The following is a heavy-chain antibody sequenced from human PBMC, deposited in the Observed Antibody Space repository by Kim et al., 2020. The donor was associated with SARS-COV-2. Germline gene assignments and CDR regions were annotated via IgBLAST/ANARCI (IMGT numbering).Heavy chain of an antibody. Sequence: GGSLRLSCAASGFTFGDYAMHWVRQAPGKGLEWVSGISWNSGSIGYADSVKGRFTISRDNAKNSLYLQMNSLRAEDTALYYCAKDRNSRVVVAARDGGQGTLVTVSS. J-gene: IGHJ4*02. CDR1: GFTFGDYA. V-gene: IGHV3-9*01. D-gene: IGHD2-15*01. CDR2: ISWNSGSI. CDR3: AKDRNSRVVVAARD.